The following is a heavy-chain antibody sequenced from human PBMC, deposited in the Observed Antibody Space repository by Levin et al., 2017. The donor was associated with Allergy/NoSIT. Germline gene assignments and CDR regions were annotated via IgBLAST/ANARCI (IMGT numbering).Heavy chain of an antibody. J-gene: IGHJ4*02. CDR3: ARHPSGVVGSITDH. CDR2: IDPSDSYI. CDR1: GYNFNNFW. V-gene: IGHV5-10-1*01. Sequence: KPGGSLRLSCEGSGYNFNNFWIAWVRQMPGKGLEWMGRIDPSDSYINYNPAFEGHVTLSVDRSTNTAYLRWSSLRASDSGIYYCARHPSGVVGSITDHWGQGSLVTVSS. D-gene: IGHD2-15*01.